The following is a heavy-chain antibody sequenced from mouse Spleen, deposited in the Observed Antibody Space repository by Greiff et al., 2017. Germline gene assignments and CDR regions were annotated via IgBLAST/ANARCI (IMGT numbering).Heavy chain of an antibody. CDR1: GFTFSDYY. V-gene: IGHV5-12*01. J-gene: IGHJ2*01. CDR2: ISNGGGST. Sequence: EVQVVESGGGLVQPGGSLKLSCAASGFTFSDYYMYWVRQTPEKRLEWVAYISNGGGSTYYPDTVKGRFTISRDNAKNTLYLQMSRLNAVDTCKYYCARQGFDYWGQGTTLTGSS. CDR3: ARQGFDY.